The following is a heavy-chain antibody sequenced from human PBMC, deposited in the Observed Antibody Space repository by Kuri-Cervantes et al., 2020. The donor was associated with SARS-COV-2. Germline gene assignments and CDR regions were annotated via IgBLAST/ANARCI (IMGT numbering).Heavy chain of an antibody. V-gene: IGHV3-30*03. CDR2: ISHDGKNK. D-gene: IGHD3-3*01. Sequence: GESLKISCAASGFNFSRTDMHWVRQAPGKGLEWVAVISHDGKNKECIASGKGRFTISRDNSKNTLYLQMNSLRAEDTAVYYCARDGPVLRFLEWLPGYYFDYWGQGTLVTVSS. CDR3: ARDGPVLRFLEWLPGYYFDY. CDR1: GFNFSRTD. J-gene: IGHJ4*02.